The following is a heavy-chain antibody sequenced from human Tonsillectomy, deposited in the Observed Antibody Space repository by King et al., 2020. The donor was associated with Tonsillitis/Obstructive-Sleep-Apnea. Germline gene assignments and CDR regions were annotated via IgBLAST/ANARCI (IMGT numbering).Heavy chain of an antibody. D-gene: IGHD1/OR15-1a*01. CDR2: FDPEDGET. CDR1: GYTLTELS. J-gene: IGHJ3*02. Sequence: QLVQSGAEVKKPGASVKVSCKVSGYTLTELSMHWVRQAPGKGLEWMGGFDPEDGETIYAQKFQGRVTMTEDTSTDTAYMELSSLRSEDTAVYYCATDLGRTTKEADAFDIWGQGTMVTVSS. CDR3: ATDLGRTTKEADAFDI. V-gene: IGHV1-24*01.